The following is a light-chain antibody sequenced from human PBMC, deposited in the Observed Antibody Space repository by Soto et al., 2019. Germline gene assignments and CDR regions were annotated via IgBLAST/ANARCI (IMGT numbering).Light chain of an antibody. Sequence: DIVMTQSPLSLPVTPGEPASISCRSSQSLLHSNGYNYLDWYLQKPGQSPQLLIYLGSNRASGVPDRFSGSGSGTEFTLTIGSPQSEDFAVYYCQQYNNWPPITFGQGTRLEIK. CDR2: LGS. V-gene: IGKV2-28*01. CDR3: QQYNNWPPIT. CDR1: QSLLHSNGYNY. J-gene: IGKJ5*01.